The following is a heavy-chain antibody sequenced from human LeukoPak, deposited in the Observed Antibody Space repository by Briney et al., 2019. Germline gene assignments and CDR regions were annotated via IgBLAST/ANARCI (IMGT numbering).Heavy chain of an antibody. J-gene: IGHJ4*02. CDR1: GFTFSSHW. V-gene: IGHV3-23*01. Sequence: GGSLRLSCAAPGFTFSSHWMTWVRQAPGKGLEWVSAISGSGGSTYYADSVKGRFTISRDNSKNTLYLQMNSLRAEDTAVYYCAKGEKSGSYPFDYWGQGTLVTVSS. CDR2: ISGSGGST. CDR3: AKGEKSGSYPFDY. D-gene: IGHD1-26*01.